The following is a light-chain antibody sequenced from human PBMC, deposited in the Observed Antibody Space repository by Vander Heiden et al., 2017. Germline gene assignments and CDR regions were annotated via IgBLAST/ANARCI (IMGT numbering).Light chain of an antibody. CDR3: QQYYSTPYT. V-gene: IGKV4-1*01. J-gene: IGKJ2*01. CDR2: WAS. Sequence: DIVMTQSQDPLAVSLGERATIHCKSSQSVLYSSNNKNYLAWYQQKPGQPPKLLIYWASTRESGVPDRFSGSGSGTDFTLTISSLQAEDVAVYYCQQYYSTPYTFGQGTKLEIK. CDR1: QSVLYSSNNKNY.